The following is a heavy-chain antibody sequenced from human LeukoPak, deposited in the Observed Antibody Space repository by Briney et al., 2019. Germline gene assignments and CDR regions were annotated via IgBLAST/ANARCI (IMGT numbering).Heavy chain of an antibody. CDR1: GGSISTYY. CDR2: IYYSGST. Sequence: SETLSLTCTVSGGSISTYYWSWIRQPPGKGLEWIGYIYYSGSTNDNPTLKSRVTISVDTSKNQFSLKLSSVTAADTAVYYCARAFSPVLRYFDWLTRSDPIHAFDIWGQGTMVTVSS. D-gene: IGHD3-9*01. J-gene: IGHJ3*02. V-gene: IGHV4-59*08. CDR3: ARAFSPVLRYFDWLTRSDPIHAFDI.